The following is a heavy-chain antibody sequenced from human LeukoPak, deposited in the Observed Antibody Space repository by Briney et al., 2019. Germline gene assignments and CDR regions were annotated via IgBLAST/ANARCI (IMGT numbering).Heavy chain of an antibody. CDR1: GYTFTNYG. J-gene: IGHJ2*01. CDR3: ARGWLQPYWYFDL. CDR2: ISPYNGNA. V-gene: IGHV1-18*01. Sequence: ASVKVSCKTSGYTFTNYGISWVRQVPGQGLEWMGSISPYNGNADYAQKLRGRVTMTTDTSTTTGYMELRSLRSDDTAIYYCARGWLQPYWYFDLWGRGTLVTVSS. D-gene: IGHD5-24*01.